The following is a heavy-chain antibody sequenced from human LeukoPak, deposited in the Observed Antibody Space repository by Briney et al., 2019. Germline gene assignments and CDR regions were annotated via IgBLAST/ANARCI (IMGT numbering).Heavy chain of an antibody. CDR3: ARDSCSGGSCYSDY. D-gene: IGHD2-15*01. V-gene: IGHV3-33*01. CDR1: GFTFSSYG. Sequence: GGSLRLSCAASGFTFSSYGMHWVRQAPGKGLEWVAAIWYDGSNKYYADSVKGRFTISRDNSKNTLYLQMNSLRAEDTAVYYCARDSCSGGSCYSDYWGQGTLVTVSS. J-gene: IGHJ4*02. CDR2: IWYDGSNK.